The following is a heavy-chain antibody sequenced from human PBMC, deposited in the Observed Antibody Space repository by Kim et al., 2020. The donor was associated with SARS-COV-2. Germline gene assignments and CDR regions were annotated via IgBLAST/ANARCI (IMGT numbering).Heavy chain of an antibody. CDR1: GFTFSSFA. J-gene: IGHJ3*02. CDR3: AKASYWDNSGEGTFDM. CDR2: ISGSGGST. Sequence: GGSLRLSCAASGFTFSSFAMNWVRQAPGKGLEWVSGISGSGGSTYYADSVKGRFTFSRDNSKNTLYLQMNSLRAEDTAVYYCAKASYWDNSGEGTFDMWGQGTRVMVTASS. D-gene: IGHD2-15*01. V-gene: IGHV3-23*01.